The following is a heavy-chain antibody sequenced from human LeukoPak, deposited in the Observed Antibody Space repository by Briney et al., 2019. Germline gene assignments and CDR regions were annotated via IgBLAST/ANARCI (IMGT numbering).Heavy chain of an antibody. CDR1: GITFGDYA. Sequence: GGSLRLSCTASGITFGDYAMSWFRQAPGKGLEWVGFIRSKAYGGTTEYAASVKGRFTISRDDSKSIAYLQMNSLKTEDTAVHYCTRDRGLKYSSGWFDYWGQGTLVTVSS. V-gene: IGHV3-49*03. D-gene: IGHD6-19*01. CDR3: TRDRGLKYSSGWFDY. J-gene: IGHJ4*02. CDR2: IRSKAYGGTT.